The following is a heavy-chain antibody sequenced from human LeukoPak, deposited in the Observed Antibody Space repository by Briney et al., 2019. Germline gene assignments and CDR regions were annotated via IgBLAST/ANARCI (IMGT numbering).Heavy chain of an antibody. CDR1: GGSISSDY. CDR3: ARDVGADVWGMFYFDY. Sequence: SETLSLTCTVSGGSISSDYWSWIRQPAGRGLEWIGRIYTSGSTNYNPSLKSRVTISVDKSKNQFSLKLSSVTAADTAVYYCARDVGADVWGMFYFDYWGQGTLVTVSS. V-gene: IGHV4-4*07. D-gene: IGHD3-16*01. CDR2: IYTSGST. J-gene: IGHJ4*02.